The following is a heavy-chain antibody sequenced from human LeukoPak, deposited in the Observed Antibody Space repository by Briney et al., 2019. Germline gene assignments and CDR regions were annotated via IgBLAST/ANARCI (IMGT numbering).Heavy chain of an antibody. D-gene: IGHD6-13*01. V-gene: IGHV3-21*01. CDR2: ITSGGTYM. J-gene: IGHJ4*02. CDR1: GFRFGDFA. Sequence: KPGGSLRLSCTASGFRFGDFAVTWVRQAPGKGLEWVSSITSGGTYMYYADSLKGRFTISRDNAKNSLYLQMNSLRVEDTAVYYCARGFGSTWATEYWGQGTLVTVSS. CDR3: ARGFGSTWATEY.